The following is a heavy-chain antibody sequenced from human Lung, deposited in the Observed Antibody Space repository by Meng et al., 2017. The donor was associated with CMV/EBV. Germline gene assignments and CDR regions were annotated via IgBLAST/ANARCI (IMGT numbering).Heavy chain of an antibody. CDR2: IIPIFGRT. V-gene: IGHV1-69*05. Sequence: SVKVSXKASGGPFSSYAISWVRQAPGQGLEWMGGIIPIFGRTHYAQKFQGRVTITTDDSTSTAYMELSSLSSEDTALYYCASYSYHFLGYCTPTNCQGSVQFDYWGQGXLVTVSS. CDR1: GGPFSSYA. D-gene: IGHD2-2*01. J-gene: IGHJ4*02. CDR3: ASYSYHFLGYCTPTNCQGSVQFDY.